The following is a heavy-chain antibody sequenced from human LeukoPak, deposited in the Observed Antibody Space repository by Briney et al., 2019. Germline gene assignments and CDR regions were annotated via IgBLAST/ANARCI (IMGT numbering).Heavy chain of an antibody. J-gene: IGHJ5*02. V-gene: IGHV1-69*04. CDR1: GGTFSSYA. Sequence: SVKVSCKASGGTFSSYAISWVRQAPGQGLEWMGRIIPILGIANYAQKFQGRVTITADKSTSTAYMELSSLRSEDTAVYYCASTTAENWFDPWGQGTLVTVSS. CDR3: ASTTAENWFDP. CDR2: IIPILGIA. D-gene: IGHD4-17*01.